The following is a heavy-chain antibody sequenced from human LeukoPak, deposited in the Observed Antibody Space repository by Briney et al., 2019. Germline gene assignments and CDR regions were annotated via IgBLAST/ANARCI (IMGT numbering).Heavy chain of an antibody. D-gene: IGHD6-13*01. CDR3: ASPFISSVSSSWSIKVGG. Sequence: GGSLRLSCAASGFTFSSYAMHWVRQAPGKGLEWVAVISYDGSNKYYADSVKGRFTISRDNSKNTLYLQMNSLRAEDTAVYYCASPFISSVSSSWSIKVGGWGQGTLVTVSS. CDR1: GFTFSSYA. J-gene: IGHJ4*02. V-gene: IGHV3-30-3*01. CDR2: ISYDGSNK.